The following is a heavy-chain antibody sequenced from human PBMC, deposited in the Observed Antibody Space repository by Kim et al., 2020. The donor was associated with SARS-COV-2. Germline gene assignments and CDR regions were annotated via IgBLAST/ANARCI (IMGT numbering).Heavy chain of an antibody. CDR3: ARLGYCSGGSCYSGFYYGMDV. CDR2: IYSGGST. CDR1: EFTVSSNY. V-gene: IGHV3-53*01. D-gene: IGHD2-15*01. J-gene: IGHJ6*02. Sequence: GGSLRLSCAASEFTVSSNYMSWVRQAPGKGLEWVSVIYSGGSTYYADSVKGRFTISRDNSKNTLYLQMNSLRAEDTALYYCARLGYCSGGSCYSGFYYGMDVWGQGTTVTVSS.